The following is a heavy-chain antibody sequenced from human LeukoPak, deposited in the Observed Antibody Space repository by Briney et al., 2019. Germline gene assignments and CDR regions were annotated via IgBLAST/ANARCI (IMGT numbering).Heavy chain of an antibody. Sequence: SETLSLTCTVSGGSISSSSYYWGWIRQPPGEGLEWIGNIYYDTSTYCNPSLKSRVTISVDTSKNQFSLKLNSMTAADTAVYYCARTGKTLLNYDFDYWGQGTLVTVSS. CDR1: GGSISSSSYY. CDR3: ARTGKTLLNYDFDY. D-gene: IGHD1-7*01. CDR2: IYYDTST. V-gene: IGHV4-39*07. J-gene: IGHJ4*02.